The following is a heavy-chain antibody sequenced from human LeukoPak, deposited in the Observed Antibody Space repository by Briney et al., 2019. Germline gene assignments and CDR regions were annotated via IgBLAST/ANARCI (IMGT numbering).Heavy chain of an antibody. J-gene: IGHJ4*02. V-gene: IGHV3-74*01. D-gene: IGHD6-13*01. CDR2: INSDGSST. CDR1: GFTFSSYW. Sequence: PGGSLRLSCAASGFTFSSYWMHWVRQAPGKGLVWVSRINSDGSSTSYADSVKGRFTISRDNAKNTLYLQMNSLRAEDTAVYYCAAETSSSWDYYFDYWGQGTLVTVSS. CDR3: AAETSSSWDYYFDY.